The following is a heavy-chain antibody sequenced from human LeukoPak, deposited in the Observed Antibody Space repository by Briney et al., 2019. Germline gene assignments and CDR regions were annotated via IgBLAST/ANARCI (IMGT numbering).Heavy chain of an antibody. Sequence: SQTLSLTCAISGDSVSSNSAAWNWLRQSPSRGLEWLGRTYYRSRWYNDYAPSVRSRITINPDTSENQFSLQLTSVTPEDTAVYYCARDDYGYYFDYWGQGTLVTVSS. D-gene: IGHD4-17*01. CDR2: TYYRSRWYN. J-gene: IGHJ4*02. CDR1: GDSVSSNSAA. CDR3: ARDDYGYYFDY. V-gene: IGHV6-1*01.